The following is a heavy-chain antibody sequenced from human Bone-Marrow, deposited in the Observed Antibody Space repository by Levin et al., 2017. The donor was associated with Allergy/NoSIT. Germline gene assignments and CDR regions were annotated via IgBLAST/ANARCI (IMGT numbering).Heavy chain of an antibody. Sequence: SVKVSCKASGGTFSSYAISWVRQAPGQGLEWMGGIIPIFGTANYAQKFQGRVTITADESTSTAYMELSSLRSEDTAVYYCARPRGAGYWGSYYGMDVWGQGTTVTVSS. CDR3: ARPRGAGYWGSYYGMDV. D-gene: IGHD3-9*01. J-gene: IGHJ6*02. CDR1: GGTFSSYA. V-gene: IGHV1-69*13. CDR2: IIPIFGTA.